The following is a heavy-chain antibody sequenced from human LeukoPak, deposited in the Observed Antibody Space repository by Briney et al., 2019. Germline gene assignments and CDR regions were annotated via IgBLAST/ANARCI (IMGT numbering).Heavy chain of an antibody. CDR3: ARDKEGYSSSWLLFDY. CDR1: GGSGGSISSHY. D-gene: IGHD6-13*01. CDR2: IYTSGST. Sequence: SETLSLTCTVSGGSGGSISSHYWNWIRQPAGKGLEWIGRIYTSGSTNYNPSLKSRVTMSVDTSKNQFSLKLSSVTAADTAVYYCARDKEGYSSSWLLFDYWGQGTLVTVSS. J-gene: IGHJ4*02. V-gene: IGHV4-4*07.